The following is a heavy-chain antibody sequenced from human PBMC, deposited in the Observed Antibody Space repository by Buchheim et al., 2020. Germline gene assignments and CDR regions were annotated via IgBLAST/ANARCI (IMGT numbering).Heavy chain of an antibody. CDR2: ISYDGSNK. CDR3: AKEAFWDSSGPFDY. CDR1: GFTFSSYA. V-gene: IGHV3-30*04. J-gene: IGHJ4*02. D-gene: IGHD3-22*01. Sequence: QVQLVESGGGVVQPGRSLRLSCAASGFTFSSYAMHWVRQAPGKGLEWVAVISYDGSNKYYADSVKGRFTISRDNSKNTLYLQMNSLRAEDTAVYYCAKEAFWDSSGPFDYWGQGTL.